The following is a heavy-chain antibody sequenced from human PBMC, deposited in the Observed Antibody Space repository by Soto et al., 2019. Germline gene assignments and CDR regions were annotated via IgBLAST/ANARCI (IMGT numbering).Heavy chain of an antibody. Sequence: WASVKVSCKASGYTFTGYYMHWVRQAPGQGLEWMGWINPNSGGTNYAQKFQGWVTMTRDTSISTAYMELSRLRSDDTAVYYCARGGGPIAARPDYYYYYGMDVWGQGTTVTVSS. CDR1: GYTFTGYY. CDR2: INPNSGGT. J-gene: IGHJ6*02. V-gene: IGHV1-2*04. D-gene: IGHD6-6*01. CDR3: ARGGGPIAARPDYYYYYGMDV.